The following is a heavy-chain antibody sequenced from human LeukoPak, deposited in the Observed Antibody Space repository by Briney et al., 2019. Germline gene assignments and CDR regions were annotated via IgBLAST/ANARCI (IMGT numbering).Heavy chain of an antibody. V-gene: IGHV4-39*07. CDR3: ARDQGAPYYYDSTYAFDI. D-gene: IGHD3-22*01. Sequence: PSETLSLTCTVSGGSISSSSYYWGWIRQPPGKGLEWIGSIYYSGSTYYSPSLKSRVTISVDTSKNQFSLKLSSVTAADTAVYYCARDQGAPYYYDSTYAFDIWGQGTMVTVSS. J-gene: IGHJ3*02. CDR2: IYYSGST. CDR1: GGSISSSSYY.